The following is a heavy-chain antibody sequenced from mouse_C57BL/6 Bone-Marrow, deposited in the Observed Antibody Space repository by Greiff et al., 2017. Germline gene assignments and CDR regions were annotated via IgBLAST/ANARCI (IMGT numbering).Heavy chain of an antibody. Sequence: QVQLQQPGAELVKPGASVKMSCKASGYTFTSYWITWVKQRPGQGLEWIGDIYPGSGSTNYNEKFKSKATLTVDTSSSTAYMQLSSLTSEDSAVYYCARGGGDAYCLDYWGQGTTLTVSS. CDR1: GYTFTSYW. V-gene: IGHV1-55*01. CDR2: IYPGSGST. CDR3: ARGGGDAYCLDY. J-gene: IGHJ2*01. D-gene: IGHD2-3*01.